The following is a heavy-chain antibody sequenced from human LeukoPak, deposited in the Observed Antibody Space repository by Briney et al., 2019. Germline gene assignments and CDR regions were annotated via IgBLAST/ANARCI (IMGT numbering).Heavy chain of an antibody. V-gene: IGHV3-48*02. D-gene: IGHD3-10*01. CDR3: ARGDGWFGELLNFDY. CDR2: ITSSSSTI. J-gene: IGHJ4*02. Sequence: GGSPRLSCAASGFTFSAYAMNWVRQAPGKGLEWVSYITSSSSTIYYADSVKGRFTISRDNAKNSLYLQMNSLRDEDTAVYCCARGDGWFGELLNFDYWGQGTLVTVSS. CDR1: GFTFSAYA.